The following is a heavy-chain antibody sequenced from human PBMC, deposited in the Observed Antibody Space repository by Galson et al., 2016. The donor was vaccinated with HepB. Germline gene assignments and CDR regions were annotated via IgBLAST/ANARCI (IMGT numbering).Heavy chain of an antibody. Sequence: SGAEVKKPGESLKISCKGSGYIFTNFWTGWVRQMPGKGLEWMGMIYAGDSDTKYSPSFQGQVTISVDQSINTAYLQWSSLKASDTAMYYCVRHGDYSDYWGQGTPVTVSS. CDR3: VRHGDYSDY. J-gene: IGHJ4*02. D-gene: IGHD2-21*01. CDR1: GYIFTNFW. CDR2: IYAGDSDT. V-gene: IGHV5-51*01.